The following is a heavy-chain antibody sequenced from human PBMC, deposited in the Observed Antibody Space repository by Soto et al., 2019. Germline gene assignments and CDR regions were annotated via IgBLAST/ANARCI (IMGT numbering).Heavy chain of an antibody. CDR1: GFTFSSYT. D-gene: IGHD6-19*01. J-gene: IGHJ4*02. CDR2: ISYDGSNK. CDR3: ARGAGIAVAGTSFDY. V-gene: IGHV3-30-3*01. Sequence: QVQLVESGGGVVQPGRSLRLSCAASGFTFSSYTMHWVRQAPGKGLEWVALISYDGSNKYYADSVKGRFTISRDNSKNTLSLQRNSLRAEDTAVYYCARGAGIAVAGTSFDYWGQGTLVTVSS.